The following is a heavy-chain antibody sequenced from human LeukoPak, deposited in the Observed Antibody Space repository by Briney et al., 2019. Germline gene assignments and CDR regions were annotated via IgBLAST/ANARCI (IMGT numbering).Heavy chain of an antibody. D-gene: IGHD1-26*01. Sequence: ASVKVSCKASGYTFTSYGISWVRQAPGQGLEWMGWISAYNGNTNYAQKLQGRVTMTTDTSTSTAYMELSSLRSEDTAVYYCATRPLYSGSYTFDYWGQGTLVTVFS. CDR2: ISAYNGNT. CDR1: GYTFTSYG. V-gene: IGHV1-18*01. CDR3: ATRPLYSGSYTFDY. J-gene: IGHJ4*02.